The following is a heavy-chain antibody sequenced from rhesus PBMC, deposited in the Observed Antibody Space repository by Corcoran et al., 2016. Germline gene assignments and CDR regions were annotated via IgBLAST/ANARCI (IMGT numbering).Heavy chain of an antibody. CDR3: VRGCSGIGCPLVNIDY. CDR2: IFGRGGTI. D-gene: IGHD2-21*01. V-gene: IGHV4-160*01. CDR1: GCSISRHY. J-gene: IGHJ4*01. Sequence: QLQLQESGPGLVKPSETLSLTCAVSGCSISRHYWSLLRHPPGQGRAWIGRIFGRGGTIDYNPSLKSRVTLSTDTSKNQVSLKLNSVTAADTAVYYCVRGCSGIGCPLVNIDYWGQGVLVTVSS.